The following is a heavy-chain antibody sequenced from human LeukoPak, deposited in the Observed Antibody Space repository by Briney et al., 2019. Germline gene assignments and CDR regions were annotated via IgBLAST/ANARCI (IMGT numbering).Heavy chain of an antibody. D-gene: IGHD3-22*01. J-gene: IGHJ3*02. V-gene: IGHV4-59*01. Sequence: PETLSLTCTVSGGSISSYYWSWIRQPPGKGLEWIGYIYYSGSTNYNPSLKSRVTISVDTSKNQFSLKLSSVTAADTAVHYCARGSSGYYYVSYAFDIWGQGTMVTVSS. CDR2: IYYSGST. CDR3: ARGSSGYYYVSYAFDI. CDR1: GGSISSYY.